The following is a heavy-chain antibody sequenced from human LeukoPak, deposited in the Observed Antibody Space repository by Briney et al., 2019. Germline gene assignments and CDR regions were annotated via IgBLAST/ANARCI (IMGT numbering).Heavy chain of an antibody. CDR1: GFTFSSYA. Sequence: GGSLRLSCAASGFTFSSYAMHWVRQAPGKGLEWVAVISYDGSNKYYADSVKGRFTISRDNSKNTPYLQMNSLRAEDTAVYYCARDLSSYDFWSGSFDYWGQGTLVTVSS. CDR3: ARDLSSYDFWSGSFDY. V-gene: IGHV3-30-3*01. D-gene: IGHD3-3*01. CDR2: ISYDGSNK. J-gene: IGHJ4*02.